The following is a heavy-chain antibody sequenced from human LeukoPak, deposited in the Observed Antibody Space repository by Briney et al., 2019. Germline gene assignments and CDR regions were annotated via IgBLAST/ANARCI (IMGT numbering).Heavy chain of an antibody. D-gene: IGHD3-22*01. V-gene: IGHV3-33*06. CDR1: DSPLSNYG. CDR3: AKVEVYYYDSSGYYYFDY. J-gene: IGHJ4*02. CDR2: IYHDGNNK. Sequence: GSPLNLSGPALDSPLSNYGRYWVRKAPGKGLDWLEVIYHDGNNKYYADSVKGRITISRDNSMNTLYLQMNSLRAEDTAVYYCAKVEVYYYDSSGYYYFDYWGQGTLVTVSS.